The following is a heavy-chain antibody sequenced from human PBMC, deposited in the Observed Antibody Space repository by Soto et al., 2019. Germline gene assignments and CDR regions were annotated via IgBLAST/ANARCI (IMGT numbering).Heavy chain of an antibody. V-gene: IGHV3-66*01. Sequence: GGSLILSCAASGFTVSSNYMSWVLQAPGKGLEWVSVIYSGGSTYYADSVKGRFTISRDNSKNTLYLQMNSLRAEDTAVYYCAATLRGHDAFDIWGQGTMVTVSS. CDR2: IYSGGST. J-gene: IGHJ3*02. CDR1: GFTVSSNY. CDR3: AATLRGHDAFDI. D-gene: IGHD3-16*01.